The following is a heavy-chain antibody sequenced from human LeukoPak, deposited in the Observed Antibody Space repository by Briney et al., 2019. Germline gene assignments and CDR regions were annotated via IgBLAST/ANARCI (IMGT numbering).Heavy chain of an antibody. CDR2: ISSDSSYI. V-gene: IGHV3-21*01. Sequence: GGSLRLSCAASGFTFSTYNMNWFRQAPGKGLEYVSSISSDSSYIYYADSLKGRFTISRDNAKNSLYLQMNSLRAEDTAVYYCAVSWLEIDYWGQGTLVTVSS. J-gene: IGHJ4*02. CDR1: GFTFSTYN. D-gene: IGHD5-24*01. CDR3: AVSWLEIDY.